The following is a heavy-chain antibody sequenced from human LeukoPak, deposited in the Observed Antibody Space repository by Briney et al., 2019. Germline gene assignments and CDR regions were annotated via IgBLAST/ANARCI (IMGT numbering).Heavy chain of an antibody. CDR2: ISYDGSNK. CDR3: SASRPHYGDYYGLDV. CDR1: GSTFSSHA. V-gene: IGHV3-30*03. Sequence: PGGSLRLSCAASGSTFSSHAMHWVRQAPGKGPEWVAFISYDGSNKFYADSVKGRFAISRDDSKNTLYLQMNSLRTEDTAVYFCSASRPHYGDYYGLDVWGQGTLVTVSS. J-gene: IGHJ6*02. D-gene: IGHD4/OR15-4a*01.